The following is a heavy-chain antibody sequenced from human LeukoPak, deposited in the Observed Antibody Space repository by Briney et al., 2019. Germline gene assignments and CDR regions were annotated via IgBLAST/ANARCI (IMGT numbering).Heavy chain of an antibody. CDR1: GFTFSRYS. V-gene: IGHV3-30*12. CDR2: VSYDGSHK. Sequence: GGSLRLSCGASGFTFSRYSIQWVRQAPGKGLEWVAVVSYDGSHKYYAGSVKGRFTISRDDSKNTVYLQMSSLRADDTAVYYCARDQGYCSGGRRYSYFDYWGQGTQVTVSS. J-gene: IGHJ4*02. CDR3: ARDQGYCSGGRRYSYFDY. D-gene: IGHD2-15*01.